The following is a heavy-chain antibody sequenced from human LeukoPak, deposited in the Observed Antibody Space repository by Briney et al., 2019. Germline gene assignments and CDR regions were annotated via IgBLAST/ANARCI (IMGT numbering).Heavy chain of an antibody. Sequence: GRSLRLSCAASGFTFDDYAMHWVRQAPGKGLEWVSSIDSSSSHIYHADSMEGRFTISRDNAKNSLFLQMNSLRAEDTAVYYCARDFRTQLDGYSLPYPFDYWGQGALVTVSS. J-gene: IGHJ4*02. D-gene: IGHD5-24*01. CDR3: ARDFRTQLDGYSLPYPFDY. CDR2: IDSSSSHI. V-gene: IGHV3-21*01. CDR1: GFTFDDYA.